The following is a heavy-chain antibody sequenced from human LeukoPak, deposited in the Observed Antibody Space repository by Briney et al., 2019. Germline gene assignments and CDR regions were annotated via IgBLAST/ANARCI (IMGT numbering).Heavy chain of an antibody. CDR3: ARGPYSYDSSGAFDI. CDR1: GDSISSGDYY. V-gene: IGHV4-61*02. Sequence: NPSQTLSLTCTVSGDSISSGDYYWSWIRQPAGKGLEWIGRISSSGSTNYNPSPKSRVTISVDTSKNQFSLKLSSVTAADTAVYFCARGPYSYDSSGAFDIWGQGTMVTVSS. D-gene: IGHD3-22*01. CDR2: ISSSGST. J-gene: IGHJ3*02.